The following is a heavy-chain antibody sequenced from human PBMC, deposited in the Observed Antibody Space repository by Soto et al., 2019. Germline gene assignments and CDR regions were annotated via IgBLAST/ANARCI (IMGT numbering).Heavy chain of an antibody. Sequence: QVQLRESGPGLVKPSQTLSLTCTVSGGSINSGGYYWNWIRQHPGKGLEWIGYMYYSGSTYYNPFFRSRVIISADTSENHFSLKLSSVTAADTAVYFCARGYLQSGYSSSWVFDYWGQGTLVNVSS. CDR2: MYYSGST. D-gene: IGHD6-13*01. J-gene: IGHJ4*02. V-gene: IGHV4-31*03. CDR3: ARGYLQSGYSSSWVFDY. CDR1: GGSINSGGYY.